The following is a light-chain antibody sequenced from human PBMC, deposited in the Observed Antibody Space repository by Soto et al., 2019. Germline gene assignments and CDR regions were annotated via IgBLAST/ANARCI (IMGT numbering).Light chain of an antibody. CDR3: QSYDSSLSGYV. CDR1: SSHIGAGYD. V-gene: IGLV1-40*01. J-gene: IGLJ1*01. Sequence: QSVLTQPPSVSGAPGQRVTISCTGSSSHIGAGYDVHWYQQLPGTAPKLLIYGNSNRPSGVPDRFSGSKSGTSASLAITGLQAEDEADYYCQSYDSSLSGYVFGTGTKLTV. CDR2: GNS.